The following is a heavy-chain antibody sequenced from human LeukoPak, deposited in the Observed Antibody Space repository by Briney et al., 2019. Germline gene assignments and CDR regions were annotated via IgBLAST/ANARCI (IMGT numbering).Heavy chain of an antibody. Sequence: PGGTLRLSCAASGFTFSSYGMSWVRQAPGKGLEWVSAISGSGGSTYYADSVRGRFTISRDNSKNTLYLQINSLRAEDTAVYYRARVLSGSGSLYYYYYYMDVWGKGTTVTISS. D-gene: IGHD6-19*01. J-gene: IGHJ6*03. CDR1: GFTFSSYG. CDR2: ISGSGGST. CDR3: ARVLSGSGSLYYYYYYMDV. V-gene: IGHV3-23*01.